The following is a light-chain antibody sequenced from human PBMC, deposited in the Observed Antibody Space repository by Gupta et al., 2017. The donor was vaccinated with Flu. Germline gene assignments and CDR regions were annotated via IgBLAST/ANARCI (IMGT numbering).Light chain of an antibody. Sequence: PLFLFASVGDRVTITGLASQGISSHLDWYQQKPGKAPELLINTASTMKSRVPSTFRGSRCGTEFTLTISSLQPEDFATYYCQHCYSSPITFGQGTQMEIK. CDR3: QHCYSSPIT. CDR2: TAS. J-gene: IGKJ5*01. V-gene: IGKV1-9*01. CDR1: QGISSH.